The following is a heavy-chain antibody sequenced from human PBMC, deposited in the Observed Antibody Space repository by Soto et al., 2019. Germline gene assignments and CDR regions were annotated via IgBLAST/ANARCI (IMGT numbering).Heavy chain of an antibody. CDR2: IRSNIYDGTT. V-gene: IGHV3-49*03. Sequence: GGSLRLSCIASGFTFRDYAISWFRQAPGKGLQWVSFIRSNIYDGTTEYDASVKGRFTISRDDSKTIAYLQMNSLKIEDTGVYYCTRVSPDCSDGSCAPPNWGHGTLGT. D-gene: IGHD2-15*01. J-gene: IGHJ4*01. CDR1: GFTFRDYA. CDR3: TRVSPDCSDGSCAPPN.